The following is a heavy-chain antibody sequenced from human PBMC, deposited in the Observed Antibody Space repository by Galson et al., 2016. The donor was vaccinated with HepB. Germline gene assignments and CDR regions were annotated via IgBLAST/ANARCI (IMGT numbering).Heavy chain of an antibody. J-gene: IGHJ4*02. D-gene: IGHD6-19*01. Sequence: SLRLSCAASGFSISTYSMNWVRQAPGKGLEWVSAISGDGGSTYYAGSVQGRFTSSRDRSTNTIYLQMNSLRTDDTAVYYCARFTQEWLDRGYYFDFLGQGTLVTVSS. V-gene: IGHV3-23*01. CDR3: ARFTQEWLDRGYYFDF. CDR2: ISGDGGST. CDR1: GFSISTYS.